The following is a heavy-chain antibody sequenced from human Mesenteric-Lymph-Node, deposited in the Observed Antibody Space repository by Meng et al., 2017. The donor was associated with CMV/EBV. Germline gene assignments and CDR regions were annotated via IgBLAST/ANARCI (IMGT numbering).Heavy chain of an antibody. CDR2: ISAYNGNT. Sequence: ASVKVSCKASGGTFSSHAINWVRQAPGQGLEWMGWISAYNGNTNYAQKLQGRVTMTTDTSTSTAYMELRSLRSDDTAVYYCARVREVGNYGMDVWGQGTTVTVSS. V-gene: IGHV1-18*01. J-gene: IGHJ6*02. CDR1: GGTFSSHA. CDR3: ARVREVGNYGMDV. D-gene: IGHD1-26*01.